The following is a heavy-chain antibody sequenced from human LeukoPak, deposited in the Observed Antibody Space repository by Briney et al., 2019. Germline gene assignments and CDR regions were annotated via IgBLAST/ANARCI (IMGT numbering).Heavy chain of an antibody. V-gene: IGHV4-4*02. Sequence: SETLSLTCAVSGGSISSSNWWSWVRQTPGKGLEWIGEIYHSGSTNYNPSLKSRVTISVDKSKNQFSLKLSSVTAADTAVYYCARGGQSRYCSSTSCYDYWGQGTLVTVSS. CDR1: GGSISSSNW. CDR3: ARGGQSRYCSSTSCYDY. J-gene: IGHJ4*02. D-gene: IGHD2-2*01. CDR2: IYHSGST.